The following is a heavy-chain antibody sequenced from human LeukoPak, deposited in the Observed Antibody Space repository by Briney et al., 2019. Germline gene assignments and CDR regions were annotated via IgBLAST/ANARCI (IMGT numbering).Heavy chain of an antibody. CDR3: AKHGPLYDIWSAQFYFDY. D-gene: IGHD3-3*01. J-gene: IGHJ4*02. V-gene: IGHV4-59*08. CDR2: IYYSGTT. CDR1: CGSISTFY. Sequence: SETLSLACTVSCGSISTFYWSWIRQPPGEGLEWIGYIYYSGTTNYNPSLKSRVTISVDMSKSQFSLTLSSVTAADTALYYCAKHGPLYDIWSAQFYFDYWGQGTLVAVSS.